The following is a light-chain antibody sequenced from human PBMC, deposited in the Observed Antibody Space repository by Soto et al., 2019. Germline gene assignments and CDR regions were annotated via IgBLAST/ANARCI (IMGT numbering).Light chain of an antibody. CDR2: EVS. CDR1: SSDVGGYNY. J-gene: IGLJ3*02. Sequence: QSALTQPASVSGSPGQSITISCTGTSSDVGGYNYVSWYQHHPGKAPKLMIYEVSNRPSGVSNRFSGSKSGNTASLTIPGVQAEDEEDYYCSSYSRSTTWVFGGGTKLTVL. CDR3: SSYSRSTTWV. V-gene: IGLV2-14*01.